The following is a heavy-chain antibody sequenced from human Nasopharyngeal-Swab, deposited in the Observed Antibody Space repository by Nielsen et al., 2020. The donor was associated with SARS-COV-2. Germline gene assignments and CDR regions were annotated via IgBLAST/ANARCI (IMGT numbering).Heavy chain of an antibody. Sequence: GESLKTSCPASGFTSGSYWMHRLRPAPGTGLVWVSRIHIDGSSTSYGDSVKGRFTISRDDAKNTLYLQMNSLRTEDTAVYYCARVDSASHRQIRYYNYYYMDVWGKGTTVTVSS. D-gene: IGHD1-26*01. V-gene: IGHV3-74*01. CDR2: IHIDGSST. J-gene: IGHJ6*03. CDR1: GFTSGSYW. CDR3: ARVDSASHRQIRYYNYYYMDV.